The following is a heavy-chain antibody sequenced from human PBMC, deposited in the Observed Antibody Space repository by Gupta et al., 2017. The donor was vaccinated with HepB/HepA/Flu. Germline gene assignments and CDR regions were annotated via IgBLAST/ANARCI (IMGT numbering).Heavy chain of an antibody. CDR3: VASVTDTGANQHMNV. CDR1: GYTFSNYW. Sequence: EVQLVQSGAEVKKPGESLKISCKGSGYTFSNYWIGWVRQMPGKGLEWIATIYPHDSSTRYSPSLQGQVTISADKSISTAYLQWSRLKASDTAMYYCVASVTDTGANQHMNVWGKGTPVTVSS. CDR2: IYPHDSST. V-gene: IGHV5-51*01. D-gene: IGHD1-20*01. J-gene: IGHJ6*03.